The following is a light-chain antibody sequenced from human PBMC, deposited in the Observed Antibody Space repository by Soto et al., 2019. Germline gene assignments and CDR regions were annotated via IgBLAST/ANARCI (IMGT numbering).Light chain of an antibody. Sequence: EIVLTQSPGTLSLSPGERATLSCRASQSVSSSSLAWYQQKPGQAPRLLIYGASSRATGIPDRFSGSESGTDFTLTISRREPEDFAVYYCQQYGSSPWTFGQGTKVELK. CDR3: QQYGSSPWT. V-gene: IGKV3-20*01. CDR1: QSVSSSS. CDR2: GAS. J-gene: IGKJ1*01.